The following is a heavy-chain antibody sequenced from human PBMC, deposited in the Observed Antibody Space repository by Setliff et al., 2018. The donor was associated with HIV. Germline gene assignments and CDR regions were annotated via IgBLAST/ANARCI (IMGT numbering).Heavy chain of an antibody. CDR2: IIPIFGTT. Sequence: GASVKVSCKASGGTFSDYAINWVRQAPGQGLEWMGGIIPIFGTTNYAQKFQGRVTITTDGFTTTAYMELSRLRSDDTAVYYCARDFGGYCSSMSCPGLFDPWGQGTLVTVSS. CDR3: ARDFGGYCSSMSCPGLFDP. CDR1: GGTFSDYA. D-gene: IGHD2-2*01. J-gene: IGHJ5*02. V-gene: IGHV1-69*05.